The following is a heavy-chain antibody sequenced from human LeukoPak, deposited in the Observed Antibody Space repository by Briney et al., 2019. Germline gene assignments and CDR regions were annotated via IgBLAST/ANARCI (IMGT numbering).Heavy chain of an antibody. Sequence: GASVKVSCKASGGTFSSSSINWVRQAPGQGLEWMGGIIPLFGTTNFAQKFQGRVTIAADKSTSTAYMELSSLRSEDTAVYYCARTELYRGDGYNYDYWGQGTLVTVSS. J-gene: IGHJ4*02. V-gene: IGHV1-69*06. CDR3: ARTELYRGDGYNYDY. D-gene: IGHD3-10*01. CDR2: IIPLFGTT. CDR1: GGTFSSSS.